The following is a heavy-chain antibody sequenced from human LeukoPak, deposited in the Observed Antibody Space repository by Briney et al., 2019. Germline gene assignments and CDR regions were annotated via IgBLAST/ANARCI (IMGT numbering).Heavy chain of an antibody. CDR1: GYTFTSYG. CDR2: ISAYNGNT. Sequence: GASVKVSCKASGYTFTSYGISWVRQAPGQGLEWMGWISAYNGNTNYAQKLQGRVTMTTDTSTSTAYMELRSLRSDDTAVYYCARMYYYDSSGYDSHEYYFDYWGQGTLVTVSS. J-gene: IGHJ4*02. D-gene: IGHD3-22*01. V-gene: IGHV1-18*01. CDR3: ARMYYYDSSGYDSHEYYFDY.